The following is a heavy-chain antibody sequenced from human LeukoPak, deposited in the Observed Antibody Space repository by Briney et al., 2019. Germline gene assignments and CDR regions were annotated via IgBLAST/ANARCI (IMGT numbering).Heavy chain of an antibody. Sequence: GESLKISCKGSGYIFTDYWISWLRQMPGKGLEWIGRIDPSDSYTNYSPSFQGHVTISADKSISTAYLQWSSLKASDTAMYYCATTVTTRSPYYFDYWGQGTLVTVSS. D-gene: IGHD4-17*01. J-gene: IGHJ4*02. CDR3: ATTVTTRSPYYFDY. CDR2: IDPSDSYT. CDR1: GYIFTDYW. V-gene: IGHV5-10-1*01.